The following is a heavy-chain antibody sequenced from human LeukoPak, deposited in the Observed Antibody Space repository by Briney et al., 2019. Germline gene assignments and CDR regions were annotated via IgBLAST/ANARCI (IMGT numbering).Heavy chain of an antibody. Sequence: ASVKVSYKASGGTFSSYAISWVRQAPGQGLEWRGGIIPIFGTANYAQKFQGRVTITADESTSTAYMELSSLRSEDTAVYYCASTYYYDSSGYYKPYYFDYWGQGTLVTVSS. V-gene: IGHV1-69*13. CDR1: GGTFSSYA. CDR2: IIPIFGTA. CDR3: ASTYYYDSSGYYKPYYFDY. D-gene: IGHD3-22*01. J-gene: IGHJ4*02.